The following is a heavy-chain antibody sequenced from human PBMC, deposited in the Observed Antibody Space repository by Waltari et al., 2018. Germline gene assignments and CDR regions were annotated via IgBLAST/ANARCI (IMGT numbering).Heavy chain of an antibody. V-gene: IGHV3-64*02. CDR3: ARGDPDYYYYMDV. CDR2: ISSNGGST. J-gene: IGHJ6*03. D-gene: IGHD2-21*01. CDR1: GFTFSSYD. Sequence: EVQLVESGEGLVQPGGYLRLSCVASGFTFSSYDMHWVRKAPGKGLEYVSAISSNGGSTYYADSVKGRFTISRHNSKNTLYLQMGSLRAEDMAVYYCARGDPDYYYYMDVWGKGTTVTVSS.